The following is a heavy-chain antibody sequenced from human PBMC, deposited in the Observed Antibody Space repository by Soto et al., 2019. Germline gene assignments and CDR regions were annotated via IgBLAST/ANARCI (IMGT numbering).Heavy chain of an antibody. J-gene: IGHJ6*02. CDR2: IYPGDSHS. V-gene: IGHV5-51*01. CDR3: ARLGEDIVLVPAHIPTRYYYYGMGV. Sequence: DSLKVSWKCWGQNFTSYLIGLVPQKHRKGLEWIVIIYPGDSHSRYSPSFQGQVTISADKSISTAYLQWSSLKASDTAMYYCARLGEDIVLVPAHIPTRYYYYGMGVCGQQTTVTVSS. D-gene: IGHD2-2*02. CDR1: GQNFTSYL.